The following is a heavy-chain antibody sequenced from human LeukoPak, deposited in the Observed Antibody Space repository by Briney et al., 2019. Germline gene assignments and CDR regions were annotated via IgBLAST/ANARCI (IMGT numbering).Heavy chain of an antibody. V-gene: IGHV3-23*01. CDR3: AKGRSSMVRGAANWFDP. D-gene: IGHD3-10*01. J-gene: IGHJ5*02. CDR2: ISGSGGST. Sequence: GGSLRLSCAASGFTFSSYAMSWVRQAPGKGLEWVSAISGSGGSTYYADSVKGRSTISRDNSKNTLYLQLNSLRAEDTAVYYCAKGRSSMVRGAANWFDPWGQGTLVTVSS. CDR1: GFTFSSYA.